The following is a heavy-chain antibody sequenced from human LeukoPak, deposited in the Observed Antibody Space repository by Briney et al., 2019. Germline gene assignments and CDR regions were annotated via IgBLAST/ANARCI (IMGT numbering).Heavy chain of an antibody. Sequence: GGSLRLSCAASGLTFSSHWMHWVRQAPGKGLVWVSRITNDGSSTTYADSVKGRFTISRDNAKNMLYLQVNSLRAEDTAVYYCAKGGYCSGGSCYSGTYYGMDVWGQGTTVTVSS. CDR3: AKGGYCSGGSCYSGTYYGMDV. D-gene: IGHD2-15*01. CDR1: GLTFSSHW. V-gene: IGHV3-74*01. J-gene: IGHJ6*02. CDR2: ITNDGSST.